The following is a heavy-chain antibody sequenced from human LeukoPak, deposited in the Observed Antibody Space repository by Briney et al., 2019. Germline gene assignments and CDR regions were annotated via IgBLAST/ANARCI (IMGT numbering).Heavy chain of an antibody. CDR1: GFTFSSYG. J-gene: IGHJ4*02. Sequence: GGSLRLSCAASGFTFSSYGMHWVRQAPGKGLEWVAFIRYDGSNKYYADSVKGRFTISRDNSKNTLYLQMNSLRAEDTAVYYCARESDFRYSSSSWVLNYWGQGILVTVSS. V-gene: IGHV3-30*02. D-gene: IGHD6-6*01. CDR3: ARESDFRYSSSSWVLNY. CDR2: IRYDGSNK.